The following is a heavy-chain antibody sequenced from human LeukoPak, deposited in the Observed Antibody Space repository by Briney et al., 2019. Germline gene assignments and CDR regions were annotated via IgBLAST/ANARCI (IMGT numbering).Heavy chain of an antibody. CDR1: GFTFSSYA. J-gene: IGHJ4*02. CDR2: ISGSGGST. D-gene: IGHD2-2*01. V-gene: IGHV3-23*01. CDR3: AKSHCSSTSCFPTTLDY. Sequence: PGGSLRLSCAASGFTFSSYAMSWVRQAPGKGLEWVSAISGSGGSTYYADSVKGRFTISRDNSKNTLYLQMNSLRAEDTAVYYCAKSHCSSTSCFPTTLDYWGRGTLVTVSS.